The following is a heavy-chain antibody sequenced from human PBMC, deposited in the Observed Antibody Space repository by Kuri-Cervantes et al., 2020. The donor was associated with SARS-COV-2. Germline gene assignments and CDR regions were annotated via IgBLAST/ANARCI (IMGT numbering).Heavy chain of an antibody. CDR3: SRSTVTSPLYGMDV. CDR2: IRSKANSYAT. CDR1: GFTFSGSG. D-gene: IGHD4-17*01. V-gene: IGHV3-73*01. J-gene: IGHJ6*02. Sequence: GGSLRLSCAASGFTFSGSGMNWVRQASGKGLEWVCRIRSKANSYATAYAVSVKGRFTIARDDSKNTAYLQMNSLKTEDTAVYYCSRSTVTSPLYGMDVWGQGTTVTVSS.